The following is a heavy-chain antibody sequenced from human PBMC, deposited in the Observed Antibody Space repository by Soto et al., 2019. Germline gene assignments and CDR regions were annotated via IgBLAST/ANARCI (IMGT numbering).Heavy chain of an antibody. J-gene: IGHJ3*02. V-gene: IGHV3-23*01. CDR3: APHVSCSGGSCQYDAFAS. D-gene: IGHD2-15*01. CDR1: GFTVSSHA. CDR2: ITADGGT. Sequence: EVQVLESGGGLVQPGGSLRLSCEGSGFTVSSHAMTWIRQAPGKGPEWVSTITADGGTYYADSVKGRFAMSRDTSESTXXLQMNSLGAEDTAAYYCAPHVSCSGGSCQYDAFASRGQGTMVTVSS.